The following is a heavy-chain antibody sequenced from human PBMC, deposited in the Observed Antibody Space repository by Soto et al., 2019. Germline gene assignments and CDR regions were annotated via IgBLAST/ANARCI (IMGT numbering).Heavy chain of an antibody. V-gene: IGHV2-5*02. CDR2: IYWDDDK. J-gene: IGHJ4*02. CDR1: GFSLSTSGVS. Sequence: QITLKESGPTLVKPTQTLTLTCTFSGFSLSTSGVSVGWIRQPPGKALEWLALIYWDDDKRYSPSLKSRLTLATDPSKNQVVLTMTNMEPVDTATYYCAHSALQPGGFDYWGQGTLVTVSS. CDR3: AHSALQPGGFDY. D-gene: IGHD1-26*01.